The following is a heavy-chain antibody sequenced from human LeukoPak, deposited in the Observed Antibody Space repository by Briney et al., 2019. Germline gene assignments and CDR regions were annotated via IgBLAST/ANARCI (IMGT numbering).Heavy chain of an antibody. CDR3: ARGPRMYSGSYFGY. J-gene: IGHJ4*02. Sequence: ASVKVSCKASGYTFTSYDINWVRQATGQGLEWMGWMNPNSGNTGYAQKFQGRVTMTRNTSISTAYMGLGSLRSEDTAVYYCARGPRMYSGSYFGYWGQGTLVTVSS. CDR2: MNPNSGNT. CDR1: GYTFTSYD. V-gene: IGHV1-8*01. D-gene: IGHD1-26*01.